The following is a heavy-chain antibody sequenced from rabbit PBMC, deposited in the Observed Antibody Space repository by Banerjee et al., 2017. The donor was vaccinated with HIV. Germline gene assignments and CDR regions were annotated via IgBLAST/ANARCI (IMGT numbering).Heavy chain of an antibody. D-gene: IGHD1-1*01. J-gene: IGHJ4*01. Sequence: QSLEESGGDLVKPGASLTLTCTASGFSFSSGYDMCWVRQAPGKGLEWIACIYAGSSGSTHYASWAKGRFTISKTSSTTVTLQMTSLTAADTATYFCARHGSISSHYNLWGPGTLVTVS. V-gene: IGHV1S40*01. CDR3: ARHGSISSHYNL. CDR1: GFSFSSGYD. CDR2: IYAGSSGST.